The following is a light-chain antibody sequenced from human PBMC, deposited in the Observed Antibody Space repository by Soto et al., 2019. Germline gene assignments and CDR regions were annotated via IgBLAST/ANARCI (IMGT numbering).Light chain of an antibody. V-gene: IGLV2-14*03. CDR3: SSYTSGTSVV. CDR2: DVS. CDR1: NSDVGAYNY. J-gene: IGLJ2*01. Sequence: QPVLTQPASVSGSPGQSITISCTGTNSDVGAYNYVSWYQQHPGKAPKLMIYDVSNRPSGISDRFSGSKSGNTASLTIAGLQAEDEADYYCSSYTSGTSVVFGGGTKVTVL.